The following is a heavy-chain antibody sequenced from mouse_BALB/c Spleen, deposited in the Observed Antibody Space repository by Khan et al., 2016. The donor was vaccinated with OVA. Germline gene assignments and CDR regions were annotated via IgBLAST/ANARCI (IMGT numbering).Heavy chain of an antibody. Sequence: VQLQESGPELVRPGVSVKISCKGSGYTFTDYAMHWVKQSHAKSLEWIGLISTYSGNTNYKQKFKGKATMTVDKSSSTAYMELARLTSEDSAMYYCTRPAYDGYYDYWGQGTTLTVSS. D-gene: IGHD2-3*01. CDR2: ISTYSGNT. CDR1: GYTFTDYA. V-gene: IGHV1S137*01. J-gene: IGHJ2*01. CDR3: TRPAYDGYYDY.